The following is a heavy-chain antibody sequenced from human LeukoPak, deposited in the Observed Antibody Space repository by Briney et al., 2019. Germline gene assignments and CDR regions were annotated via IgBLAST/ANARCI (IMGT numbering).Heavy chain of an antibody. Sequence: SVKVSCKASGGTFSSYAISWVRQAPGQGLEWMRRIIPILGIANYAQKLQGRVTITADKSTSTAYMELSSLRSEDTAVYYCARDSLPGTGPSGSGWFDPWGQGTLVTVSS. CDR2: IIPILGIA. J-gene: IGHJ5*02. D-gene: IGHD3-3*01. V-gene: IGHV1-69*04. CDR3: ARDSLPGTGPSGSGWFDP. CDR1: GGTFSSYA.